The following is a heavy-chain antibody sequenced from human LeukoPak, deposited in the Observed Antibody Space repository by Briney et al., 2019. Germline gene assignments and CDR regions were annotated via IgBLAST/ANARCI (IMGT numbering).Heavy chain of an antibody. CDR2: IRPDANTK. D-gene: IGHD6-19*01. V-gene: IGHV3-30*02. CDR3: VKDHPVADQ. J-gene: IGHJ4*02. Sequence: GGSLRLSCAASGFTFTTYGMHWVRQVPGKRLEWSAFIRPDANTKYYGDSVKGRFTISRDNSQNTVFLQMNSLRDEDTAIYYYVKDHPVADQWGQGSLVTVSS. CDR1: GFTFTTYG.